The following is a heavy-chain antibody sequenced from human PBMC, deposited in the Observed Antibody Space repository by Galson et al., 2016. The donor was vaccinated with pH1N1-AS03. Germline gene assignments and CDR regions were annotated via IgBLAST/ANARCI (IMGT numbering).Heavy chain of an antibody. CDR2: ISGSGSGDST. CDR3: AKAPTMFRGVRYGMDV. V-gene: IGHV3-23*01. CDR1: GFTFSSYA. D-gene: IGHD3-10*01. J-gene: IGHJ6*02. Sequence: SLRLSCAASGFTFSSYAMSWVRQAPGKGLEWVSGISGSGSGDSTYYTDSVKGRFTISRDNSKNTLYLQMNSLRAEDTAVYYCAKAPTMFRGVRYGMDVWGQGTTVTVSS.